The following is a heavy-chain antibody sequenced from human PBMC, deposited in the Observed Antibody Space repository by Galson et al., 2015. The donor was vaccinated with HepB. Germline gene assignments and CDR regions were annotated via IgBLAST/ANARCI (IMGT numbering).Heavy chain of an antibody. Sequence: SLRLSCAASGFTFSSYAMHWVRQAPGKGLEWVAVISYDGSNKYYADSVKGRFTISRDNSKNTLYLQMNSLRAEDTAVYYCARDHSLNDDCSGGSCYPRGDYWGQGTLVTVSS. CDR2: ISYDGSNK. CDR3: ARDHSLNDDCSGGSCYPRGDY. CDR1: GFTFSSYA. V-gene: IGHV3-30-3*01. D-gene: IGHD2-15*01. J-gene: IGHJ4*02.